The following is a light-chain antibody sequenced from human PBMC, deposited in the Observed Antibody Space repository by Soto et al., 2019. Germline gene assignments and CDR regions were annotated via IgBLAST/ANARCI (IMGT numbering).Light chain of an antibody. CDR2: GVS. CDR1: QGIGND. V-gene: IGKV1-6*01. Sequence: ATQMTQSPSSLSASVGDRVTITCRASQGIGNDLGWYQQRPGRAPKLMSYGVSVLKSGVPSSFSGSGSGTEVTLTISSLHPEDCATYYCLQDFTYPLTFGGGTKVEIK. J-gene: IGKJ4*01. CDR3: LQDFTYPLT.